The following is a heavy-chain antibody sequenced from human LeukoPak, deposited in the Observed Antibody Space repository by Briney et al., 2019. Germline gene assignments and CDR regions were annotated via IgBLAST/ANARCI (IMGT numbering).Heavy chain of an antibody. CDR3: ANYCSSTSCYGFHAFDI. V-gene: IGHV3-23*01. CDR2: ISGSGGST. J-gene: IGHJ3*02. CDR1: GFTFSSYS. D-gene: IGHD2-2*01. Sequence: PGGSLRLSCAASGFTFSSYSMSWVRQAPGKGLEWVSAISGSGGSTYYAASVKGRFTISRDNSKNTLYLQMNSLRAEDTAVYYCANYCSSTSCYGFHAFDIWGQGTMVTVSS.